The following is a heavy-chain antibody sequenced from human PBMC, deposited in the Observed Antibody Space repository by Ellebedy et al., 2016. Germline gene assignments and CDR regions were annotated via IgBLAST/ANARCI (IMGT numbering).Heavy chain of an antibody. CDR2: IYTSGST. J-gene: IGHJ4*02. CDR3: ASQNGRGWYFDY. V-gene: IGHV4-61*02. D-gene: IGHD6-19*01. Sequence: SETLSLTXTVSGGSISSGSYYWSWIRQPAGKGLEWIGRIYTSGSTNYNPSLKSRVTMSVDTSKNQFSLKLSSVTAADTAVYYCASQNGRGWYFDYWGQGALVTVSS. CDR1: GGSISSGSYY.